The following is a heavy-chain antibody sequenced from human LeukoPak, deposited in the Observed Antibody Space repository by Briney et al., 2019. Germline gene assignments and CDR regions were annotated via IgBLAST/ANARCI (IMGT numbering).Heavy chain of an antibody. D-gene: IGHD3-22*01. CDR1: GGSISSGTHY. CDR2: VFTSGSP. CDR3: ARRWNYKDSFDI. J-gene: IGHJ3*02. V-gene: IGHV4-61*02. Sequence: KSSQTLSLTCDVSGGSISSGTHYWTWIRQPVGKGLEWLGRVFTSGSPTYTPSLESRVVISIDKSKNQFSLKLSFVTAADTAVYYCARRWNYKDSFDIWGQGTVVTVSS.